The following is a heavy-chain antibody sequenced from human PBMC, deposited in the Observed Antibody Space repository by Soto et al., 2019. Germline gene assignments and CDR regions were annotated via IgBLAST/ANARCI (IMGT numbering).Heavy chain of an antibody. CDR1: GGSISSYY. CDR3: ARAGCSGGSCYSNGAFDI. D-gene: IGHD2-15*01. V-gene: IGHV4-59*01. Sequence: QVQLQESGPGLVKPSETLSLTCTVSGGSISSYYWSWIRQPPGKGLELIGYISYSGSTNYNPSLKSRVTISVDPAKNQFSLKLSSVTAADTAVYYCARAGCSGGSCYSNGAFDIWGQGTMVTVSS. J-gene: IGHJ3*02. CDR2: ISYSGST.